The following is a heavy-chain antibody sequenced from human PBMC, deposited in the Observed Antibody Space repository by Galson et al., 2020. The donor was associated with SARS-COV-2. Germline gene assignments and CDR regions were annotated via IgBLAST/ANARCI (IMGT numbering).Heavy chain of an antibody. CDR3: ARAVKDTAMVYDYYYYMDV. D-gene: IGHD5-18*01. J-gene: IGHJ6*03. CDR2: IYYSGST. CDR1: GGSISSYY. V-gene: IGHV4-59*01. Sequence: SETLSLTCTVSGGSISSYYWSWIRQPPGKGLEWIGYIYYSGSTNYNPSLKSRVTISVDTSKNQFSLKLSSVTAADTAVYYCARAVKDTAMVYDYYYYMDVWGKGTTVTVSS.